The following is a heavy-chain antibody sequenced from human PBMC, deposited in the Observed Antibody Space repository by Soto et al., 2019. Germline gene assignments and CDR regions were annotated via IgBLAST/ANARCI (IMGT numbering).Heavy chain of an antibody. CDR1: GFTFSSYG. V-gene: IGHV3-33*01. Sequence: GGSLRLSCAASGFTFSSYGMHWVRQAPGKGLEWVAVIWYDGSNKYYADSVKGRFTISRDNSKNTLYLQMNSLRAEDTAVYYCARPGRAKLELRGYYYGMDVWGQGTTVTVSS. CDR3: ARPGRAKLELRGYYYGMDV. J-gene: IGHJ6*02. D-gene: IGHD1-7*01. CDR2: IWYDGSNK.